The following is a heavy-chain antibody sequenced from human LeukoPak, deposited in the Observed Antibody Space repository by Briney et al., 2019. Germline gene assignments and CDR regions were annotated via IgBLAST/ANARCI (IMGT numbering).Heavy chain of an antibody. CDR2: INHSGST. D-gene: IGHD3-10*01. CDR1: GGSISSGDYY. CDR3: ARGPLPPYGRTGYFDL. V-gene: IGHV4-30-4*08. Sequence: SQTLSLTCTVSGGSISSGDYYWSWIRQPPGKGLEWIGEINHSGSTNYNPSLKSRVTISVDTSKNQFSLKLSSVTAADTAVYYCARGPLPPYGRTGYFDLWGRGTLVTVSS. J-gene: IGHJ2*01.